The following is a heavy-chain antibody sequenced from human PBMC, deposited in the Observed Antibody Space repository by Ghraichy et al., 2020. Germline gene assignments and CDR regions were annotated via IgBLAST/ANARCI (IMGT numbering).Heavy chain of an antibody. CDR2: IYYSGST. CDR1: GGSISSYY. Sequence: SQTLSLTCTVSGGSISSYYWSWIRQPPGKGLEWIGYIYYSGSTNYNPSLKSRVTISVDTSKNQFSLKLSSVTAADTAVYYCARGGREMATITAHAFDIWGQGTMVTVSS. J-gene: IGHJ3*02. V-gene: IGHV4-59*08. CDR3: ARGGREMATITAHAFDI. D-gene: IGHD5-24*01.